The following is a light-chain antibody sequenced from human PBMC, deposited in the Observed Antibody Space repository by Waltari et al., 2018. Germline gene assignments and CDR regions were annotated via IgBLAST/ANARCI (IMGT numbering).Light chain of an antibody. Sequence: DIVMTQFPDSLAGSLGERPTINRKSSQSVLYRSNNKEYLAWYQQKPGQPAKLLIYWASTRESGVPDRFSGSGSGTDFTLTISSLQAEDVAVYYCQQYCTTPTFGQGTKVEIK. CDR2: WAS. CDR3: QQYCTTPT. V-gene: IGKV4-1*01. J-gene: IGKJ1*01. CDR1: QSVLYRSNNKEY.